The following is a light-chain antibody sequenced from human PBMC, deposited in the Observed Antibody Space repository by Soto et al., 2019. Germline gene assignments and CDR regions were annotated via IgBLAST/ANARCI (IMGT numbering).Light chain of an antibody. V-gene: IGKV1-6*01. CDR2: GAS. J-gene: IGKJ1*01. CDR3: LHDYNHPLT. CDR1: QNINTW. Sequence: VSASVGDRVTITCRASQNINTWLAWYQQKPGKAPKLLISGASTLQSGVSSRFSGRGSGTDFTLTISSLQTEDFATYYCLHDYNHPLTFGQGTKVDIK.